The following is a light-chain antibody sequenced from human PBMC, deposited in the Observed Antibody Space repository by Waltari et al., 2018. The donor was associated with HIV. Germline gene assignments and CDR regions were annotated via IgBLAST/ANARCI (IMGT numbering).Light chain of an antibody. V-gene: IGLV2-14*03. J-gene: IGLJ2*01. CDR3: ASYTSSSTL. CDR2: EVT. Sequence: QSALTQPASVSGSPGQSITISCTGTSSDVVGYNFVSWFQQHPGKAPKLMIYEVTHRPSGVSNRFSGSKSGNTASLTISGLQADDEADYYCASYTSSSTLFGGGTKLTVL. CDR1: SSDVVGYNF.